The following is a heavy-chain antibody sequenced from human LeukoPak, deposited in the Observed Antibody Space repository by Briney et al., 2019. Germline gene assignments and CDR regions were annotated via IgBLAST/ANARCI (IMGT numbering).Heavy chain of an antibody. CDR3: ARRSSSLSFYHYYYMDV. Sequence: SETLSLTCNVSGGSTSSYYWSWIRQPPGKGLEWIGNIYTRGNTHYNPSLKSRVTISVDTSKNQFSLKLSSVTAADTAVYYCARRSSSLSFYHYYYMDVWGNGTTVTVSS. CDR1: GGSTSSYY. J-gene: IGHJ6*03. CDR2: IYTRGNT. V-gene: IGHV4-4*09. D-gene: IGHD6-6*01.